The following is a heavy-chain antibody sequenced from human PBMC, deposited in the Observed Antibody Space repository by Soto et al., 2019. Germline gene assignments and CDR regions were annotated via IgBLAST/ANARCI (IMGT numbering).Heavy chain of an antibody. D-gene: IGHD1-1*01. CDR1: GFTFSSYS. CDR3: AGGEGVGGLERLWTGDC. J-gene: IGHJ4*02. CDR2: ISSSSSYT. V-gene: IGHV3-21*01. Sequence: EVQLVESGGGLVKPGGSLRLSCAASGFTFSSYSMNWVRQAPGKGLEWVSSISSSSSYTYYADSVKGRFTISRDNAKNSLYRQINSLRAEDTAGYYCAGGEGVGGLERLWTGDCWGQGTLVTVSS.